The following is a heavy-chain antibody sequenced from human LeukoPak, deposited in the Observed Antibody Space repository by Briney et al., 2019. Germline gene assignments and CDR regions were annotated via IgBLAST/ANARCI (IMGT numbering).Heavy chain of an antibody. J-gene: IGHJ4*02. CDR1: GYSFTSYW. Sequence: GESLKISCKGSGYSFTSYWIGWVRQMPGKGLEWMGIIYPGDSDTRYSPSFQGQVTISADKSISTVYLQWSSLKASDTAMYYCASGYGSGSYFLPNFDYWGQGTLVTVSS. CDR3: ASGYGSGSYFLPNFDY. D-gene: IGHD3-10*01. CDR2: IYPGDSDT. V-gene: IGHV5-51*01.